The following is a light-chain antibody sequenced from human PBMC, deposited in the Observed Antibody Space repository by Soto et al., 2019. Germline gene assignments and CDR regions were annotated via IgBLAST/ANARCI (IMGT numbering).Light chain of an antibody. CDR3: QQYVSSPWA. CDR2: GAS. CDR1: QSVTNSF. Sequence: EIVFAHSPGSFSFSWSKRAPLSCRASQSVTNSFLAWYQQKPGQAPRLLIYGASRRATGIPDRFTGSGSGTDFTLTISRLEPEDFAVYYCQQYVSSPWAFGQGTKVDIK. V-gene: IGKV3-20*01. J-gene: IGKJ1*01.